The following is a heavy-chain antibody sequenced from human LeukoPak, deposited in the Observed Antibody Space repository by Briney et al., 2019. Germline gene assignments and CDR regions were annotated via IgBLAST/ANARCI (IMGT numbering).Heavy chain of an antibody. CDR3: AKDWSYSGWAYYFDY. V-gene: IGHV3-30*02. Sequence: GGSLRLSCAASGFTFSSYAMSWVRQAPGKGLEWVAFIRYDGSDKYYADSVKGRFTISRDNSKNTLYLQMNSLRAEDTAVYYCAKDWSYSGWAYYFDYWGQGTLVTVSS. J-gene: IGHJ4*02. D-gene: IGHD5-12*01. CDR2: IRYDGSDK. CDR1: GFTFSSYA.